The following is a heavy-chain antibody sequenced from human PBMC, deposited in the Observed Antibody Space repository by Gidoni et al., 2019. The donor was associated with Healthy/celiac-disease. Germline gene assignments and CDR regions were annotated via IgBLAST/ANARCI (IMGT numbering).Heavy chain of an antibody. V-gene: IGHV3-23*01. CDR3: AKVPYSTVTTAGLDY. CDR2: ISGSGGST. D-gene: IGHD4-17*01. CDR1: GFTFSSHA. Sequence: EVQLLESGGGLVQPGGSLRLSCAASGFTFSSHAMSWVRQAPGKGLEWVSAISGSGGSTYYADSVKGRSTISRDNSKNTLYLQMNSLRAEDTAVYYCAKVPYSTVTTAGLDYWGQGTLVTVSS. J-gene: IGHJ4*02.